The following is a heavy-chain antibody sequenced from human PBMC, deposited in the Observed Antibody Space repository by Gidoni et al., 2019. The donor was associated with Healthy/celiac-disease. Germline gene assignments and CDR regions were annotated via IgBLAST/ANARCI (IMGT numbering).Heavy chain of an antibody. V-gene: IGHV3-23*01. J-gene: IGHJ4*02. D-gene: IGHD5-18*01. CDR3: AKALSVDTAGDY. Sequence: EVQLLESGGGLVQPGGSLRLSCAASGFTFSSYAMSWVRQAPGKGLGWVSAISGSGGSTYYADSVKGRFTISRDNSKNTLYLQMNSLRAEDTAVYYCAKALSVDTAGDYWGQGTLVTVSS. CDR2: ISGSGGST. CDR1: GFTFSSYA.